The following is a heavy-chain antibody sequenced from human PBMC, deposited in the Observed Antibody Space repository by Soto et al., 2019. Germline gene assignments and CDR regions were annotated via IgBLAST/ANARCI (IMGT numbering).Heavy chain of an antibody. V-gene: IGHV4-39*01. CDR2: IYYSGST. J-gene: IGHJ5*02. CDR1: GGSISSSSYY. CDR3: ARHSYYYGSTYGCCLDP. D-gene: IGHD3-10*01. Sequence: PSETLSLTCTVSGGSISSSSYYWGWIRQPPGKGLEWIGSIYYSGSTYYNPSLKSRVTISVDTSKNQFSLKLSSVTAADTAVYYCARHSYYYGSTYGCCLDPWGQGTLVTSPQ.